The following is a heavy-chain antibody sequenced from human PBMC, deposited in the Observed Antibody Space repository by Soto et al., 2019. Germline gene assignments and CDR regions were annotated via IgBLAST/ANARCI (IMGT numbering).Heavy chain of an antibody. V-gene: IGHV1-69*04. D-gene: IGHD1-26*01. J-gene: IGHJ3*02. CDR1: GSTFSSDT. Sequence: GSTFSSDTFSWVRQAPGQGLEWVGRVIPVLGLTNFAQKFQGRVTITADKSTNTAYMELSSLGSDDTAVYYCAREATYDAFDIWGQGTMVTVSS. CDR2: VIPVLGLT. CDR3: AREATYDAFDI.